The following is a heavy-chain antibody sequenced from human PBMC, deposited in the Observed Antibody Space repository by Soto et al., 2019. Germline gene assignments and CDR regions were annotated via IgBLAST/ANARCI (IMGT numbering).Heavy chain of an antibody. V-gene: IGHV3-21*02. CDR1: GFTFSSYS. D-gene: IGHD3-22*01. CDR3: ARDVYYYDSSAYWAY. CDR2: ITGSSSYI. Sequence: EVQLVESGGGLVKPGGSLRLSCAASGFTFSSYSMNWVRQAPGKGLEWVSSITGSSSYIYYADSVKGRFTISRDNAKNSQNLQMNSLRAEDTAVYYCARDVYYYDSSAYWAYWGQGTLVTVSS. J-gene: IGHJ4*02.